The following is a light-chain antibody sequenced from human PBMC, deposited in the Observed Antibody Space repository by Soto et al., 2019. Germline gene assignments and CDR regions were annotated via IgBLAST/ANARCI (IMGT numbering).Light chain of an antibody. V-gene: IGLV1-51*01. CDR3: GTWDNSLSAVV. Sequence: QSVLTQPPSVSAAPGQTVTISCSGSSSNIGNNFVSWYQQFPGTAPKLLIYDNNNRPSGIPDRFSGSKSGTSATLGITGLQTGDEADYYCGTWDNSLSAVVFGGGTQLTVL. CDR2: DNN. CDR1: SSNIGNNF. J-gene: IGLJ2*01.